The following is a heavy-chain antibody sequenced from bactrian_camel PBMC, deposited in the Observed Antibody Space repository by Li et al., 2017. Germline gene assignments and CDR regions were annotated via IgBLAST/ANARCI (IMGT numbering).Heavy chain of an antibody. J-gene: IGHJ4*01. CDR1: GFTFSSYA. CDR2: VSGGGTT. V-gene: IGHV3S31*01. Sequence: DVQLVESGGGLVQPGGSLRLSCAASGFTFSSYAMSWVRQAPGKELEWVSAVSGGGTTYYAASVKGRFTISGDNAKNTLYLQMNSLKRADTAVYYCAADDVPRWLVAGRGENYWGRGTQVTVS. CDR3: AADDVPRWLVAGRGENY. D-gene: IGHD6*01.